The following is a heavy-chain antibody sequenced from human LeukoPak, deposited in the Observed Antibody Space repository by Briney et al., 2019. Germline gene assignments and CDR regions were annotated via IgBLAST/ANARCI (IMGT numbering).Heavy chain of an antibody. V-gene: IGHV1-2*02. D-gene: IGHD1-26*01. CDR2: INPNSGGA. CDR3: ARARKGGSYSDY. CDR1: GYTFTGYY. J-gene: IGHJ4*02. Sequence: GASVKVSCKASGYTFTGYYMHWVRQAPGQGLEWMGWINPNSGGANYAQKFQGRVTMTRDTSISTAYMELSRLRSDDTAVYYCARARKGGSYSDYWGQGTLVTVSS.